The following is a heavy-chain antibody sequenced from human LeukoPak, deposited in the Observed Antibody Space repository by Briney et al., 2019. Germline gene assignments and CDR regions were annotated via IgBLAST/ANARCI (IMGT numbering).Heavy chain of an antibody. CDR3: ARRHYYDTDFDP. CDR2: IHPSDYNN. Sequence: GXSLKISCRASGTGFSNYWIGWVRQVPGKGLEWMGIIHPSDYNNIYNPSCKGQVTISAEKSSRTAYLQRSSLQASDTAIYYRARRHYYDTDFDPWGQGTLVTVSS. J-gene: IGHJ5*02. CDR1: GTGFSNYW. D-gene: IGHD3-22*01. V-gene: IGHV5-51*01.